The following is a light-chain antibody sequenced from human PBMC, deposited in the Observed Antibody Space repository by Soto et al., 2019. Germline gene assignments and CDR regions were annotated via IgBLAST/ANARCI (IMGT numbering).Light chain of an antibody. CDR2: EVR. V-gene: IGLV2-14*01. CDR3: SSYTRGGGL. Sequence: QSVLTQPASVSGSPGQSITISCAGTSSDIGGYNYVSWYQHHPGKAPKLMIYEVRNRPSGVSNRFSGSKSGNTASLTISGLQAEDEADYYCSSYTRGGGLFGTGTKVTVL. CDR1: SSDIGGYNY. J-gene: IGLJ1*01.